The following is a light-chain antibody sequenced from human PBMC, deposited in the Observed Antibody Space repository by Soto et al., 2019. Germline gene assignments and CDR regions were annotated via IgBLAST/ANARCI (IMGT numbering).Light chain of an antibody. Sequence: EIVLTQSPATLSLSPGERATLSCRASQSVSSYLAWYQQKPGQVPRLLIYAASTRATGIPARFSGSGSGTDFTLTISSLEPEDFAVYYCQQRSNWPITFGQGTRLEIK. CDR2: AAS. V-gene: IGKV3-11*01. CDR3: QQRSNWPIT. J-gene: IGKJ5*01. CDR1: QSVSSY.